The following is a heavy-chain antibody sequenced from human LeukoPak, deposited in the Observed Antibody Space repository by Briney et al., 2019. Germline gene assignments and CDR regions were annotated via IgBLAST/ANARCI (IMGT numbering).Heavy chain of an antibody. D-gene: IGHD6-13*01. CDR3: ARREGLAAIATGSVVS. J-gene: IGHJ5*01. CDR1: GFTFSSYA. Sequence: GGSLRLSCAASGFTFSSYAMHWVRQAPGKGLEWVAVISYDGSNKYYADSVKGRFTISRDNSKNTLYLQMNSLRAEDTAVYYYARREGLAAIATGSVVSWGQGTLVTVSS. V-gene: IGHV3-30-3*01. CDR2: ISYDGSNK.